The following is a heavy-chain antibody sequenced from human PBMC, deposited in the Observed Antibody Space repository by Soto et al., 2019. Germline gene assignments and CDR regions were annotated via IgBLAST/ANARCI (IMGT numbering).Heavy chain of an antibody. D-gene: IGHD3-9*01. CDR3: ARGYPDYYILTGSYYFDY. Sequence: QVQLVQSGAEVKKPGSSVKVSCKASGGTFSSYAISWVRQAPGQGLEWMGGIIPIFGTANYAQKFQGRVTITADESTSTAYMELSSLRSEDTAVYYCARGYPDYYILTGSYYFDYWGQGTLVTVSS. V-gene: IGHV1-69*12. J-gene: IGHJ4*02. CDR1: GGTFSSYA. CDR2: IIPIFGTA.